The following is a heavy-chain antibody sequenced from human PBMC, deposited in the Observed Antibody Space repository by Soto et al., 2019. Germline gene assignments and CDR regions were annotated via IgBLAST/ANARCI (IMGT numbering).Heavy chain of an antibody. Sequence: QVQLQESGPGLVKPSETLSLTCTVSGGSVSSGSYYWSWIRQPPGKGLEWIGYIYYSGSTNYNPSLKSRFTISRDNSKNTLYLQMNSLRAEDTAVYYCARDLRFLEGGFDYWGQGTLVTVSS. D-gene: IGHD3-3*01. CDR1: GGSVSSGSYY. J-gene: IGHJ4*02. V-gene: IGHV4-61*01. CDR3: ARDLRFLEGGFDY. CDR2: IYYSGST.